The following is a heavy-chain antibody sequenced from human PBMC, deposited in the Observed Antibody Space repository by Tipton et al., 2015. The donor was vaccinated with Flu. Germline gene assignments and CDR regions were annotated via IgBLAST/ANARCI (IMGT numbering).Heavy chain of an antibody. CDR2: IYTSGST. CDR3: ARGAHSPVDDYYYYMDV. V-gene: IGHV4-4*07. D-gene: IGHD6-19*01. CDR1: GGSISSYY. J-gene: IGHJ6*03. Sequence: GLVKPSETLSLTCTVSGGSISSYYWSWIRQPPGKGLEWIGRIYTSGSTNYNPSLKRRVTMSVDTSKNQFSLKLSSVTAADTAVYYCARGAHSPVDDYYYYMDVWGKGTTVTVSS.